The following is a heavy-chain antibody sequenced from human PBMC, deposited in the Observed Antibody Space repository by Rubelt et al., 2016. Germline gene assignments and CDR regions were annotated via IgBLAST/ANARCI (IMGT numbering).Heavy chain of an antibody. Sequence: QVQLVQSGAEVKKPGASVKVSCKASGYTFTGYYMHWVRQAPGQGLEWMGWISAYNGNPNYAQKFPGKVTMTTDTSTSTAYMELRSLRSDDTAVYYCARERDDYGDYWGQGTLVTVSS. CDR3: ARERDDYGDY. CDR1: GYTFTGYY. V-gene: IGHV1-18*04. CDR2: ISAYNGNP. D-gene: IGHD5-24*01. J-gene: IGHJ4*02.